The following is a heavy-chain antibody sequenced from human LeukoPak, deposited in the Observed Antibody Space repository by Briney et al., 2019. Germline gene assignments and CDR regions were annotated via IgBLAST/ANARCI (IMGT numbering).Heavy chain of an antibody. Sequence: ASVKVSCKASGYSFSVYYIQWLRQVPGEGLEWVGWILPHSGDTYYAQKFRGRVTMTTDTSINTAYMELSRLQSDDTGIYFCARPPRDLVSAAPFDYRGKGTLVAVSS. CDR2: ILPHSGDT. D-gene: IGHD2-2*01. CDR3: ARPPRDLVSAAPFDY. V-gene: IGHV1-2*02. CDR1: GYSFSVYY. J-gene: IGHJ4*02.